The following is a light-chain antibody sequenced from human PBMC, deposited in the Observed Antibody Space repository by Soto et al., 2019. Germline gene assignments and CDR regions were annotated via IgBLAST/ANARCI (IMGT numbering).Light chain of an antibody. CDR1: QSVSNN. CDR3: QQYNIWPQST. J-gene: IGKJ1*01. CDR2: DAS. V-gene: IGKV3-15*01. Sequence: ILMTQSPATLSVSPGERATLSCRASQSVSNNLAWYQQKPGQAPRLLIYDASTRATGIPARFSGSGSGTEFTLTISGLQSEDFAVYYCQQYNIWPQSTFGQGTKVEVK.